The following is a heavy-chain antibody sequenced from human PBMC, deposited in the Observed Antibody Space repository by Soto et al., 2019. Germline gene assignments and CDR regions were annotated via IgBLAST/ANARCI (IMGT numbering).Heavy chain of an antibody. V-gene: IGHV3-33*01. J-gene: IGHJ4*02. Sequence: QVQLVESGGGVVQPGRSLRLSCAASGFTFSSYGMHWVRQAPGKGLEWVAVIWYDGSNKYYADSVKGRFTISRDNSKNTLYLQMNSLRAEDTAVYYCARDYRIAAGTLDYWGQGTLATVSS. CDR1: GFTFSSYG. CDR3: ARDYRIAAGTLDY. CDR2: IWYDGSNK. D-gene: IGHD6-13*01.